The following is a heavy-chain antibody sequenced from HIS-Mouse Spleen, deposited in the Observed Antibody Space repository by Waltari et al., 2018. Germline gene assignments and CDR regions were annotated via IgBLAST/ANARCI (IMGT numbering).Heavy chain of an antibody. CDR2: ISSSSSYI. V-gene: IGHV3-21*01. D-gene: IGHD6-13*01. J-gene: IGHJ4*02. Sequence: EVQLVESGGGLVKPGGSLRLSCAASGFPFSSYSMHWVRQAPGKGLEWVSSISSSSSYIYYADSVKGRFTISRDNAKNSLYLQMNSLRAEDTAVYYCARDPYSSSWYFDYWGQGTLVTVSS. CDR3: ARDPYSSSWYFDY. CDR1: GFPFSSYS.